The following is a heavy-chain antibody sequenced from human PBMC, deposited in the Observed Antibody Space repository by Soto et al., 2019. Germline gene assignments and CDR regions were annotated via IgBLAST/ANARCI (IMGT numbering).Heavy chain of an antibody. CDR2: ISYDGSNK. CDR3: PNQEDGGWLDP. Sequence: QVQLVESGGGVVQPGRSLRLSCAASGFTFSSYGMHWVRQAPGKGLEWVAVISYDGSNKYYADSVKGRFTISRDNSKNALYLQMNRRRAEDTAVYYCPNQEDGGWLDPWGQGTLVTVSS. J-gene: IGHJ5*02. V-gene: IGHV3-30*18. CDR1: GFTFSSYG.